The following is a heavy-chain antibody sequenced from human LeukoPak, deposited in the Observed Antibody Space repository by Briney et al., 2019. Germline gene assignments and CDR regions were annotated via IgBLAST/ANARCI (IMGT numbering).Heavy chain of an antibody. CDR2: IYYSGST. CDR1: GGSISSYY. V-gene: IGHV4-59*01. CDR3: ARVDSSGWYTGVFDY. D-gene: IGHD6-19*01. Sequence: SETLSLTCTVSGGSISSYYWSWIRQPPGKELEWIGYIYYSGSTNYNPSLKSRVTISVDTSKNQFSLKLSSVTAADTAVYYCARVDSSGWYTGVFDYWGQGTLVTVSS. J-gene: IGHJ4*02.